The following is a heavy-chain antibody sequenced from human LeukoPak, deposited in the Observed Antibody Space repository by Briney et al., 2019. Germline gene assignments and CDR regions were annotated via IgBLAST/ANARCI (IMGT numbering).Heavy chain of an antibody. CDR2: IIPILGIA. D-gene: IGHD3-22*01. Sequence: SVIVSSKDSGGTFSRSAISWVRQAPGQGLGWMGRIIPILGIANYAQKFQGRVTITADKSTSTAYMELSSLRSEDTAVYYCASVGDSSGYYVYWGQGTLVTVSS. CDR1: GGTFSRSA. CDR3: ASVGDSSGYYVY. V-gene: IGHV1-69*04. J-gene: IGHJ4*02.